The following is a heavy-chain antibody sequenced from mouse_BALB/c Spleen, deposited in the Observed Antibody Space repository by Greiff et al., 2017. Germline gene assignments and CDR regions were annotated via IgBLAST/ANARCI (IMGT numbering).Heavy chain of an antibody. CDR3: ARKYGNYGGFAY. Sequence: DVKVEESGPSLVKPSQTLSLTCSVTGDSITSGYWNWIRKFPGNKLEYMGYISYSGSTYYNPSLKSRISITRDTSKNQYYLQLNSVTTEDTATYYCARKYGNYGGFAYWGQGTLVTVSA. V-gene: IGHV3-8*02. D-gene: IGHD2-10*02. J-gene: IGHJ3*01. CDR2: ISYSGST. CDR1: GDSITSGY.